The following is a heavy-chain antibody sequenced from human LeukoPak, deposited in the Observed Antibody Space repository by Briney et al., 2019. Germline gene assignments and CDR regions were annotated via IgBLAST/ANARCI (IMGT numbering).Heavy chain of an antibody. J-gene: IGHJ5*02. CDR1: GFTFSSNY. CDR3: ARDWIDRGTFDP. Sequence: GGSLRLSCAASGFTFSSNYMHWVRQAPGKGLVWVSRIKSDGSVTGYADSVKGRFTISRDNAKNTVYLQMNSLRAEDTAVYYCARDWIDRGTFDPWGQGTLVTVSS. V-gene: IGHV3-74*01. D-gene: IGHD2-2*03. CDR2: IKSDGSVT.